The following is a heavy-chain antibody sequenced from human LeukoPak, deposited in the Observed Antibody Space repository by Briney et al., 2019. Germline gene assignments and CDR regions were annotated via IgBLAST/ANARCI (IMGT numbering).Heavy chain of an antibody. V-gene: IGHV3-30*02. J-gene: IGHJ4*02. Sequence: PGGSLRLSCAASGFIFSNYGIHWVRQAPGKGLEWVAFIRYDGSNEYYADSVKGRFTISRDNSKNTLYLQMNSLRAEDTAVYYCAKDAKSGWSYFGYWGQGNLVTVSS. D-gene: IGHD6-19*01. CDR2: IRYDGSNE. CDR3: AKDAKSGWSYFGY. CDR1: GFIFSNYG.